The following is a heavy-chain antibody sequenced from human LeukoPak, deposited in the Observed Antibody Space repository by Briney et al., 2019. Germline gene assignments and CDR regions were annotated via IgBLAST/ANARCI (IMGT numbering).Heavy chain of an antibody. V-gene: IGHV3-30*18. Sequence: HPGRSLRLSCAASGFTFSSYDMHWVRQAPAKGLEGWTVISYDGNNKYYGESVKGRFTISRDNSKNTLYLKMNSLRAEDTAVYYCAKEGSNGDFDYWGQGTLVTVSS. CDR3: AKEGSNGDFDY. CDR2: ISYDGNNK. D-gene: IGHD1-26*01. CDR1: GFTFSSYD. J-gene: IGHJ4*02.